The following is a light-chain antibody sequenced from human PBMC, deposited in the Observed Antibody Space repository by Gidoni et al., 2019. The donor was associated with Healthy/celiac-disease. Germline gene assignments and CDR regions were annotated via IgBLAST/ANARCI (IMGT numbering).Light chain of an antibody. Sequence: VPLGEGATINCKSSQSVLYSSNNKNYLAWYQQKPGQPPKLLIYWASTRESGVPDRCSGGGSGTDFTLTISSLQAEDVTVYYCQQYYSTPFTFGPGTKVDIK. CDR1: QSVLYSSNNKNY. CDR2: WAS. CDR3: QQYYSTPFT. J-gene: IGKJ3*01. V-gene: IGKV4-1*01.